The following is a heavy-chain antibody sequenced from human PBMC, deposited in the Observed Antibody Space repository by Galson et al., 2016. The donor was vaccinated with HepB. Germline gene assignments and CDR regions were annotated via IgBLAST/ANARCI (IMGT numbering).Heavy chain of an antibody. D-gene: IGHD3-10*01. Sequence: SLRLSCAAPEFTFSDYGMHWVRQAPGKGLEWVGFTWSGGSNTFYGDSVKGRFTISRDNSKNILYLQMSSLRAEDTAVYYCVRRMSGVYGMDVWGQGTTVTVSS. CDR3: VRRMSGVYGMDV. V-gene: IGHV3-33*01. CDR1: EFTFSDYG. J-gene: IGHJ6*02. CDR2: TWSGGSNT.